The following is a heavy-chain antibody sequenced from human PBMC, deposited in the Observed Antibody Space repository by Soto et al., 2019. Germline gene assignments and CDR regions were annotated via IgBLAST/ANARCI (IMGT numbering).Heavy chain of an antibody. CDR2: IIPILGIA. Sequence: QVQLVQSGAEVKKPGSSVKVSCKASGGTFSSYTISWVRQAPGQGREWMGRIIPILGIANYAQKLQGRVTITKDKSTSTAYMELSSLRSEDTAVYYCSAAASAVVPAAEYYYYYMDVWGKGTTVTV. D-gene: IGHD2-2*01. CDR3: SAAASAVVPAAEYYYYYMDV. J-gene: IGHJ6*03. CDR1: GGTFSSYT. V-gene: IGHV1-69*02.